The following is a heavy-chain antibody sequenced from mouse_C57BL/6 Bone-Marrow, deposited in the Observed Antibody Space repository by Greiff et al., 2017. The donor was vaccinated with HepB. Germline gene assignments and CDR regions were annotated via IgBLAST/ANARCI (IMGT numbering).Heavy chain of an antibody. CDR1: EYEFPSHD. Sequence: EVKVVESGGGLVQPGESLKLSCESNEYEFPSHDMSWVRKTPEKRLELVAAINSDGGSTYYPDTMERRFIISRDNTKKTLYLQMSSLRSEDTALYYCARWGITTTWFAYWGQGTLVTVSA. CDR2: INSDGGST. J-gene: IGHJ3*01. CDR3: ARWGITTTWFAY. V-gene: IGHV5-2*01. D-gene: IGHD2-4*01.